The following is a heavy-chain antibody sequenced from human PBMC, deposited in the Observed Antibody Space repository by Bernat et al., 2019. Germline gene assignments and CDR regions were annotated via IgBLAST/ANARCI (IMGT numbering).Heavy chain of an antibody. D-gene: IGHD3-22*01. Sequence: EVQLVESGGGLVQPGRSLRLSCTASGFTFGDYAMSWVRQPPGKGLEWVGFIRSKTYGGTTEYAASVKGRFTISRDDSKSIAYLQMNSLKTEDTAVYYCTRDGSLLGDNRGAKLYYYYGMDVWGQGTTVTVSS. CDR1: GFTFGDYA. CDR3: TRDGSLLGDNRGAKLYYYYGMDV. V-gene: IGHV3-49*04. J-gene: IGHJ6*02. CDR2: IRSKTYGGTT.